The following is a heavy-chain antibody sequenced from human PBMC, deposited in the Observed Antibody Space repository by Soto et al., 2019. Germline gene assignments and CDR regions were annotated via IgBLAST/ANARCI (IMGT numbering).Heavy chain of an antibody. D-gene: IGHD6-19*01. CDR1: GFTFSAYA. Sequence: EVQMLESGGDLVQPGGSLRLSCAASGFTFSAYAMSWVRQAPGKGLEWVSAIGDNGAATFYADSVKGRFTISRDNSKNTLYLQMNSLRAEDTAIYYCAKVGGKSSGNVDHWGQGTLVTVSS. V-gene: IGHV3-23*01. CDR2: IGDNGAAT. CDR3: AKVGGKSSGNVDH. J-gene: IGHJ4*02.